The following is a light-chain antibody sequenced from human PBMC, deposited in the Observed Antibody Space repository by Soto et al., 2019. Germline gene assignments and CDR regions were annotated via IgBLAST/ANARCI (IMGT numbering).Light chain of an antibody. CDR3: GTWDNSLSAVV. Sequence: QAVVTQPPSVSAAPGQKVTISCSGSSSNIGANYVAWYQHLPGTAPKLLVYDSNKRPSGIPDRFSGSKSGTSATLDITGLQTGDEADYYCGTWDNSLSAVVFGGGTKLTVL. CDR1: SSNIGANY. V-gene: IGLV1-51*01. CDR2: DSN. J-gene: IGLJ2*01.